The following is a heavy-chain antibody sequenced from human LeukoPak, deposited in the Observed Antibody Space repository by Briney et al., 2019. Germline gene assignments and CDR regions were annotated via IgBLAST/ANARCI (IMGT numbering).Heavy chain of an antibody. D-gene: IGHD6-25*01. V-gene: IGHV3-7*01. J-gene: IGHJ4*02. Sequence: PGGSLRLSCAASGFTFSSHWMSWVRQAPGKGLEWVANIERDGSEKNYVDSVKGRFTISRDNAKSSLYLQMNSLRVEDTAVYYCARDPSAGSESWGQGTLVTVSS. CDR2: IERDGSEK. CDR3: ARDPSAGSES. CDR1: GFTFSSHW.